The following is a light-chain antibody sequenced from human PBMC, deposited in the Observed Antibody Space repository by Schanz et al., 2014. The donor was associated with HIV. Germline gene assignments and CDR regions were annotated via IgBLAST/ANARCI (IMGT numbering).Light chain of an antibody. CDR2: EVS. J-gene: IGLJ1*01. CDR3: LSYDKTLSGPYV. Sequence: QSALTQPASVSGSPGQSITISCTGTSSDVGGYNYVSWYQQHPGKAPKIMIYEVSKRPSGVPDRFSGSKSGNTASLTVSGLQAEDEADYYCLSYDKTLSGPYVFGSGTKLTVL. V-gene: IGLV2-8*01. CDR1: SSDVGGYNY.